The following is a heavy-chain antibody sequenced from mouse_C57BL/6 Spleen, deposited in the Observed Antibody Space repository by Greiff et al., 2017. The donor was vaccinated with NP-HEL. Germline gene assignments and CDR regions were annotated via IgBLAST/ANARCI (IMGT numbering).Heavy chain of an antibody. V-gene: IGHV10-1*01. J-gene: IGHJ1*03. CDR2: IRSKSNNYAT. D-gene: IGHD4-1*01. CDR3: VRHRSGTGWYFDV. Sequence: EVQRVESGGGLVQPKGSLKLPCAASGFSFNTYAMNWVRQAPGKGLEWVARIRSKSNNYATYYADSVKDRFTISRDDSESMLYLQMNNLKTEDTARYEWVRHRSGTGWYFDVWRTGATVTVSS. CDR1: GFSFNTYA.